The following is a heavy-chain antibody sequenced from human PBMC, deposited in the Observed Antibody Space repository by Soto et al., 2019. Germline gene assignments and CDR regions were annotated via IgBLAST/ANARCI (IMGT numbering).Heavy chain of an antibody. Sequence: EVQLLESGGGLVQPGGSLRLSCAASGFTFSSYAMSWVRQAPGKVVEWVSAISCSGGSTYYAGSVKGRLTISRDNSKNTLNLQMNSRRAEDTAVYYCVSVLLWFGEVSCWGQGTMVTVSS. CDR1: GFTFSSYA. J-gene: IGHJ4*02. D-gene: IGHD3-10*01. CDR2: ISCSGGST. V-gene: IGHV3-23*01. CDR3: VSVLLWFGEVSC.